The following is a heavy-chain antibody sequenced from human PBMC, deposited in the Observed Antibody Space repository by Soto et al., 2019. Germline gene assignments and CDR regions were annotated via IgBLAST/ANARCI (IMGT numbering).Heavy chain of an antibody. J-gene: IGHJ5*02. D-gene: IGHD6-6*01. CDR3: ARDGDSSSSNGGLGT. V-gene: IGHV6-1*01. CDR2: TYYRSKWYN. Sequence: QTLSLTCATPAHSVSSNSAAWNWITQSPSRGLEWLGSTYYRSKWYNDYAVSVKSRITINPDTSKNQPTLQQNSVPPQDTAGHSCARDGDSSSSNGGLGTWGQGTLGTVSS. CDR1: AHSVSSNSAA.